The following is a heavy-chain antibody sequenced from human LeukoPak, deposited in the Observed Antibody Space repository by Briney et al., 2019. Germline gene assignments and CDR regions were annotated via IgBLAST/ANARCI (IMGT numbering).Heavy chain of an antibody. V-gene: IGHV1-46*01. J-gene: IGHJ5*02. CDR1: GYTFTSYY. Sequence: ASVKVSCKASGYTFTSYYMHWVRQAPGQGLEWMGIINPSGGSTRYAQKFQGRVTMTRDTSTSTVYMELSSLRSEDTAVYYCARRNGWFGELPNWFDPWGQGTLVTVSS. D-gene: IGHD3-10*01. CDR2: INPSGGST. CDR3: ARRNGWFGELPNWFDP.